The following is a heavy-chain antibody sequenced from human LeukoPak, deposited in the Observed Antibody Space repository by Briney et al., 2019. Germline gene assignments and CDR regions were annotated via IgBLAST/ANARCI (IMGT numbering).Heavy chain of an antibody. J-gene: IGHJ6*02. CDR3: ALGIYGDYEGYYYYGMDV. Sequence: ASVKVSCKASGYTFTGYYMHWVRQAPGQGLEWMGWINPNSGGTNYAQKFQGRVTMTRDTSISTAYMELSRLRSDDTAVYYCALGIYGDYEGYYYYGMDVWGQGTTVTVSS. CDR1: GYTFTGYY. CDR2: INPNSGGT. V-gene: IGHV1-2*02. D-gene: IGHD4-17*01.